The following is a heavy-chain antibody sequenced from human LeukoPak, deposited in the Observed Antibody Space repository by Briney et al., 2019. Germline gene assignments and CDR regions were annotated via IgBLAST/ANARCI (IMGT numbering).Heavy chain of an antibody. V-gene: IGHV3-48*04. J-gene: IGHJ3*02. Sequence: GGSLRLSCAASGFTFTMFSMNWLRQAPGKGLEWVSYISSSGSTIYYADSVKGRFTISRDNAKNSLYLQMNSLRAEDTAVYYCALVGGAFDIWGQGTMVTVSS. D-gene: IGHD2-2*01. CDR1: GFTFTMFS. CDR2: ISSSGSTI. CDR3: ALVGGAFDI.